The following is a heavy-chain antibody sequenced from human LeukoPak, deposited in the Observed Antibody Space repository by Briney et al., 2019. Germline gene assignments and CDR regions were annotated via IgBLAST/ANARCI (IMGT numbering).Heavy chain of an antibody. CDR3: ARGSILWLKGYFDY. V-gene: IGHV4-34*01. CDR2: VNHSGNT. CDR1: GGSFSKFY. Sequence: PPETLSLTCAVYGGSFSKFYWSWIRQPPGKGLEWIGEVNHSGNTNYNPSLKSRVTISVDTSKKQFSLKLSSVTAADTAVYYCARGSILWLKGYFDYWGQGTLVTVSS. J-gene: IGHJ4*02. D-gene: IGHD2-21*01.